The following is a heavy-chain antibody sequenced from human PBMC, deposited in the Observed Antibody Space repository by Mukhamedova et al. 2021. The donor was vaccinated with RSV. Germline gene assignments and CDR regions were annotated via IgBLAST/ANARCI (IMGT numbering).Heavy chain of an antibody. V-gene: IGHV4-34*01. D-gene: IGHD6-13*01. Sequence: GEINHSGSTNYNPSLKSRVTISVDTSKNQFSLKLSSVTAADTAVYYCARGTAAAGLNYWGQGTLVTASS. CDR2: INHSGST. J-gene: IGHJ4*02. CDR3: ARGTAAAGLNY.